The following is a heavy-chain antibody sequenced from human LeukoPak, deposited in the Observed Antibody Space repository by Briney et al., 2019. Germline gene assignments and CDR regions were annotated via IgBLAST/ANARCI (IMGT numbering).Heavy chain of an antibody. J-gene: IGHJ6*03. CDR1: GFTFDDYG. V-gene: IGHV3-20*04. CDR2: INWNGGST. Sequence: PGGSLRLSCAASGFTFDDYGMSWVRQAPGKGLEWVSGINWNGGSTGYADSVKGRFTISRDNAKNSLYLQMNSLRAEDTALYYCAXALHYYYYMDVWGXGTTVXXSS. CDR3: AXALHYYYYMDV.